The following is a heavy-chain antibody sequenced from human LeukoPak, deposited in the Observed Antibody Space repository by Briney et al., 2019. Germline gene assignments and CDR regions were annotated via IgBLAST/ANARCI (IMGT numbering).Heavy chain of an antibody. D-gene: IGHD6-13*01. CDR3: ARLRGRRAGYSSSWTSCFDY. CDR1: GGSFSGYY. CDR2: INHSGST. V-gene: IGHV4-34*01. J-gene: IGHJ4*02. Sequence: PSETLSLTCAVYGGSFSGYYWSWIRQPPGKGLEWIGEINHSGSTNYNPSLKSRVTISVDTSKNQFSLKLSSVTAADTAVYYCARLRGRRAGYSSSWTSCFDYWGQGTLVTVSS.